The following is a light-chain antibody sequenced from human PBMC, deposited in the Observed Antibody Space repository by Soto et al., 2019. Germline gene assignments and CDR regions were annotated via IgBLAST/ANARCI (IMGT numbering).Light chain of an antibody. CDR3: KSYAGSNTYV. J-gene: IGLJ1*01. CDR2: EVV. V-gene: IGLV2-8*01. Sequence: QSALTQPPSASGSPGQSVTISCTGSKSDIGIYAFVSWYQHHPGKAPRLIIYEVVQRPSGVPDRFSGSKSGNTASLTVSGLQAADEADYFCKSYAGSNTYVFGTGTKLT. CDR1: KSDIGIYAF.